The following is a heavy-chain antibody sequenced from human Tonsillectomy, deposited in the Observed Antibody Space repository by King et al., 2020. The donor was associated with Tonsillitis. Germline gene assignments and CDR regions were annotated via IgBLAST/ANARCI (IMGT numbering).Heavy chain of an antibody. D-gene: IGHD6-19*01. Sequence: VQLVESGAEVKKPGESLKISCKGSGYSFTTHWIGWVRQMPGKGLEWMGIIYPGDSESRYSPSFQGQVTISADKSISTVYLQWSSLKASDTAMYYCARHAEDSSGWYGMDVWGQGTTVTVFS. V-gene: IGHV5-51*01. J-gene: IGHJ6*02. CDR1: GYSFTTHW. CDR2: IYPGDSES. CDR3: ARHAEDSSGWYGMDV.